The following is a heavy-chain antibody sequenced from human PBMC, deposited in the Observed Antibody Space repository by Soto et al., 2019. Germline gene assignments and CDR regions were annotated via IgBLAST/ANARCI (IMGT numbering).Heavy chain of an antibody. CDR2: IKDGGRT. J-gene: IGHJ4*02. Sequence: QVQLQQWGAGLLKPSETLSLNCAVNGGSLSGYYWSWIRQPPGKGLEWIGEIKDGGRTNYSPSLTSXXPXSXXTSNNQFSLRLHSVTAADTGVYYCARGQEGVVATHWDQGTLVTVSS. D-gene: IGHD5-12*01. CDR3: ARGQEGVVATH. CDR1: GGSLSGYY. V-gene: IGHV4-34*01.